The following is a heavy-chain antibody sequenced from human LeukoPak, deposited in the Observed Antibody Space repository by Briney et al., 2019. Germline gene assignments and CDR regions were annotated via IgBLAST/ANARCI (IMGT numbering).Heavy chain of an antibody. CDR2: ISSSSSYI. CDR3: ARDRPYSSSWFDAFDI. J-gene: IGHJ3*02. V-gene: IGHV3-21*01. CDR1: GVTFSSYS. D-gene: IGHD6-13*01. Sequence: GGSLRLSCAASGVTFSSYSMNWVPHAPGKGREWVSSISSSSSYIYYADSVKGRFTISRDNAKNSLYLQMNSLRAEDTAVYYCARDRPYSSSWFDAFDIWGQGTMVTVSS.